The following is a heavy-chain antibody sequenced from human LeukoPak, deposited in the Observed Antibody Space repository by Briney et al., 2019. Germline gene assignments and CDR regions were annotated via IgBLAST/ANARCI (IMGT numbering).Heavy chain of an antibody. J-gene: IGHJ6*03. Sequence: PSETLSLTCTVSGGSITSVDYYWSWIRQPPGKGLEWIGYIYHTGSTYYNPSLKSRVTISVDRSKNQFSLKLSSVTAADTAVYYCASVPAAIDYYYYMDVWGKGTTVTVSS. CDR2: IYHTGST. D-gene: IGHD2-2*02. CDR3: ASVPAAIDYYYYMDV. CDR1: GGSITSVDYY. V-gene: IGHV4-30-2*01.